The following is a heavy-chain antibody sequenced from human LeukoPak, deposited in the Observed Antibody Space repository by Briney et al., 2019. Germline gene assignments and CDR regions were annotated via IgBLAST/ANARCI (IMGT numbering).Heavy chain of an antibody. CDR1: GFTFSSYA. D-gene: IGHD5-24*01. CDR3: AKDSEVAI. CDR2: ISGGST. Sequence: GGSLRLSCAASGFTFSSYAMSWVRQAPGKGLEWVSAISGGSTYYADSVKGRFTISRDNSKNTLYLQMNSLRAEDTAVYYCAKDSEVAIWGQGTLVTVSS. V-gene: IGHV3-23*01. J-gene: IGHJ4*02.